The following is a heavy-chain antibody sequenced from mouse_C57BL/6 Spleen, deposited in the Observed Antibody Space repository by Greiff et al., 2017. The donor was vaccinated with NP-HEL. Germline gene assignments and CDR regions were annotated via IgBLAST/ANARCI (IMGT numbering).Heavy chain of an antibody. CDR1: GFNIKDYY. D-gene: IGHD1-1*01. V-gene: IGHV14-1*01. CDR2: IDPEDGDT. J-gene: IGHJ4*01. Sequence: EVQLQQSGAELVRPGASVKLSCTASGFNIKDYYMHWVKQRPEQGLEWIGRIDPEDGDTEYAPKFQGKATMTADTPSNTAYLQLSSLTSEDTAVYYCTTTTVVAPYYAIDYWGQGTSVTVSS. CDR3: TTTTVVAPYYAIDY.